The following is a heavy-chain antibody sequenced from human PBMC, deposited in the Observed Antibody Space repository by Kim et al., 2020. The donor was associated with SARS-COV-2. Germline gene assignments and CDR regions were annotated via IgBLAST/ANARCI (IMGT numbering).Heavy chain of an antibody. J-gene: IGHJ2*01. CDR3: ARHPVYCRGGSCYRYLWYFDL. V-gene: IGHV4-59*08. D-gene: IGHD2-15*01. Sequence: SETLSLTCTVSGGSISSYYWSWIRQPPGKGLEWIGYIYYSGSTNYNPSLKSRVTISVDTSKNQFSLKLSSVTAADTAVYYCARHPVYCRGGSCYRYLWYFDLWGRGTLVTVSS. CDR2: IYYSGST. CDR1: GGSISSYY.